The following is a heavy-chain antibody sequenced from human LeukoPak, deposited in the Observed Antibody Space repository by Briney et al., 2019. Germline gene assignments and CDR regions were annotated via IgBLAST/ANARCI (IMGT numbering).Heavy chain of an antibody. J-gene: IGHJ4*02. Sequence: QPGGSLRLSCAASGITFSKFAMSWVRQAPGKGLEWVSAISGSGDATYYADSVKGRFTISRDNSKNTLFLQMNRLRAEDTAVYYCAQRAQLPKRHFDYWGQGTLVTVSS. CDR3: AQRAQLPKRHFDY. V-gene: IGHV3-23*01. CDR2: ISGSGDAT. CDR1: GITFSKFA. D-gene: IGHD2-2*01.